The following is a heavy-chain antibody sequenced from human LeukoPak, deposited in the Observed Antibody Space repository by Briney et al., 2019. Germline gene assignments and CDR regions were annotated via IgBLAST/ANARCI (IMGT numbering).Heavy chain of an antibody. CDR2: IYNSGNT. CDR1: GGSISSSSYS. D-gene: IGHD5-18*01. Sequence: PSETLSLTCTVSGGSISSSSYSWSWIRQPPGKGLEWIGDIYNSGNTNYNPSLKSRVTMSVSTSKNQFSLSLSSVTAADTAVYYCARQTRYNYGLAFDFWGQGALVTVSS. J-gene: IGHJ4*02. V-gene: IGHV4-61*05. CDR3: ARQTRYNYGLAFDF.